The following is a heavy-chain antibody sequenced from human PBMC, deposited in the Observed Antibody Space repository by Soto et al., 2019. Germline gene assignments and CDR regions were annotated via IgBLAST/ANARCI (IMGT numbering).Heavy chain of an antibody. J-gene: IGHJ3*01. CDR1: GFTFSSYW. CDR2: INSGGSST. Sequence: GGSLRLSCAASGFTFSSYWMNWVRQAPGKGLEWVSRINSGGSSTSYADSVKGRFTISRDNAKNTLYLQMNSLRAEDTAVYYGAKDLMDITSTEYAFDFWGQGTMVTVSS. V-gene: IGHV3-74*01. CDR3: AKDLMDITSTEYAFDF. D-gene: IGHD3-22*01.